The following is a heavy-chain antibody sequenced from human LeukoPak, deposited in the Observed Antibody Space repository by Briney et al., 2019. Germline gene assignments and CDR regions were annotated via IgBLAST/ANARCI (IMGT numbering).Heavy chain of an antibody. V-gene: IGHV3-30-3*01. Sequence: GGSLRLSCAASGFTFSSYAMHWVRQAPGKGLEWVAVISYDGSNKYYADSVKGRFTISRDNSKNTLYLQMNNLRAEDTALYYCARGLGYSYGYGIDYWGQGTLVTVSS. CDR1: GFTFSSYA. CDR2: ISYDGSNK. D-gene: IGHD5-18*01. CDR3: ARGLGYSYGYGIDY. J-gene: IGHJ4*02.